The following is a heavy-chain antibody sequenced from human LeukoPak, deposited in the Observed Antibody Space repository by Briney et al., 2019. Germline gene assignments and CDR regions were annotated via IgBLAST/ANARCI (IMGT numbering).Heavy chain of an antibody. CDR3: ARGDYGGNSIFDY. V-gene: IGHV1-24*01. J-gene: IGHJ4*02. CDR1: GYTLTELS. D-gene: IGHD4-23*01. Sequence: EASVKVSCKVSGYTLTELSMHWVRQAPGKGLEWMGGFDPEDRETIYAQKFQGRVTMTEDTSTDTAYMELSSLRSEDTAVYYCARGDYGGNSIFDYWGQGTLVTVSS. CDR2: FDPEDRET.